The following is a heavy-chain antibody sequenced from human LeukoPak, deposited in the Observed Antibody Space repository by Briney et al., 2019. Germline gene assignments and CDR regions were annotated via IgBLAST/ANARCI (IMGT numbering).Heavy chain of an antibody. CDR1: GFTLSSYV. Sequence: GGSLRLSCAASGFTLSSYVMSWVRQAPGKGLEWVSAISSSSAGTYYADSVKGRFTISRDNSKNTLYLQMNSLRAEDTAVYYCAKKERRIAAAVYFDYWGQGTLVTVSS. CDR3: AKKERRIAAAVYFDY. CDR2: ISSSSAGT. D-gene: IGHD6-13*01. V-gene: IGHV3-23*01. J-gene: IGHJ4*02.